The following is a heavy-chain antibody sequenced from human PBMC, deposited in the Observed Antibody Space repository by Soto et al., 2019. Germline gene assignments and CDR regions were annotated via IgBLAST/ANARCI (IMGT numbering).Heavy chain of an antibody. Sequence: ASVKVSCKASGYTFTGYYMHWVRQAPGQGLEWMGWINPNSGGTNYAQKFQGWVTMTRDTSISTAYMELSRLRSDDTAVYYCARGGNSSSTSCYRSWFDPWGQGTLVTVSS. CDR2: INPNSGGT. CDR3: ARGGNSSSTSCYRSWFDP. V-gene: IGHV1-2*04. D-gene: IGHD2-2*02. CDR1: GYTFTGYY. J-gene: IGHJ5*02.